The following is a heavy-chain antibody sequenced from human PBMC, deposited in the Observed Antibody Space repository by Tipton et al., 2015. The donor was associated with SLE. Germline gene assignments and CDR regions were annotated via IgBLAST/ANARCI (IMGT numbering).Heavy chain of an antibody. CDR2: IYYSGST. J-gene: IGHJ3*02. CDR1: GGSFSAYY. Sequence: TLSLTCAVYGGSFSAYYWTWIPQPPGKGLEWIGYIYYSGSTNYNPSLKSRVTISVDTSKNQFSLKLSSVTAADTAVYYCARVLVSPGAFDIWGQGTMVTVSS. D-gene: IGHD6-6*01. CDR3: ARVLVSPGAFDI. V-gene: IGHV4-59*01.